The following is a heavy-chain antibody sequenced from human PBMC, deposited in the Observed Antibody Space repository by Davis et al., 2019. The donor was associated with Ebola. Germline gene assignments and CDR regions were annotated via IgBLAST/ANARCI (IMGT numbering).Heavy chain of an antibody. D-gene: IGHD3-10*01. CDR3: VRESVYYYGSGSYSYGMDV. J-gene: IGHJ6*02. CDR1: GYTFTSYD. CDR2: INPNSGGT. V-gene: IGHV1-2*04. Sequence: ASVKVSCKASGYTFTSYDINWVRQAPGQGLEWMGWINPNSGGTNYAQKFQGWVTMTRDTSISTAYMELSRLRSDDTAVYYCVRESVYYYGSGSYSYGMDVWGQGTTVTVSS.